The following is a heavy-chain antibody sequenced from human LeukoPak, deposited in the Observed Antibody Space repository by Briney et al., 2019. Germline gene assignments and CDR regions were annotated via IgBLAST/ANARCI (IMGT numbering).Heavy chain of an antibody. V-gene: IGHV4-34*01. CDR2: INHSGST. CDR3: ARGGDIAVVEGASGYFDY. CDR1: GGSFSGYY. J-gene: IGHJ4*02. Sequence: SETLSLTCAVYGGSFSGYYWSWIRQPPGKRLEWIGEINHSGSTNYNPSLKSRVTISVDTSKNQFSLKLSSVTAADTAVYYCARGGDIAVVEGASGYFDYWGQGTLVTVSS. D-gene: IGHD2-2*01.